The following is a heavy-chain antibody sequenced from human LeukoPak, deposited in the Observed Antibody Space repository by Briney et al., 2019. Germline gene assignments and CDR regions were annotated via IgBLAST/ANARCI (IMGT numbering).Heavy chain of an antibody. J-gene: IGHJ4*02. CDR2: IYNRGRP. CDR3: ARLIGGVGARRFDF. V-gene: IGHV4-4*09. Sequence: PSETLSLTCTVSGDSIKTGYWNWIRQPPGRELEWIGYIYNRGRPNYNPSLKSRVTISMDTSKNQLSLKMASVTAADTAVYYCARLIGGVGARRFDFWGQGTLVTVSS. CDR1: GDSIKTGY. D-gene: IGHD1-26*01.